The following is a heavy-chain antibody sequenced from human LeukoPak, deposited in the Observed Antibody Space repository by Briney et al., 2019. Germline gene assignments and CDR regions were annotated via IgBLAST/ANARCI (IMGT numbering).Heavy chain of an antibody. CDR2: INPSGGST. V-gene: IGHV1-46*01. D-gene: IGHD3-22*01. J-gene: IGHJ5*02. CDR1: GYTFTSYY. CDR3: ARDKITMIVVVHNWFDP. Sequence: ASVKVSCKASGYTFTSYYMHWVRQAPGRGLEWMGIINPSGGSTSYAQKFQGRVTITRDTSASTAYMELSSLRSEHTAVYYCARDKITMIVVVHNWFDPWGQGTLVTVSS.